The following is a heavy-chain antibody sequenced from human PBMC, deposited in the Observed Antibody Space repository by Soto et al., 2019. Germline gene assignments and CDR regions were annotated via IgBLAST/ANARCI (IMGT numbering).Heavy chain of an antibody. V-gene: IGHV3-53*01. CDR3: ARGRYYYDSSGSWPYFDY. CDR1: GFTVSSNY. J-gene: IGHJ4*02. CDR2: IYSGGST. Sequence: PGGSLRLSCAASGFTVSSNYMSWVRQAPGKGLEWVSVIYSGGSTYYADSVKGRFTISRDNSKNTLYLQMNSLRAEDTAVYYCARGRYYYDSSGSWPYFDYWGQGTLVTSPQ. D-gene: IGHD3-22*01.